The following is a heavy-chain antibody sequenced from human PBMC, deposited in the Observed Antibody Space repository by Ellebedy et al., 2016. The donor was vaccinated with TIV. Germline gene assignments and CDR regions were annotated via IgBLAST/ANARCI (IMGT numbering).Heavy chain of an antibody. CDR1: GRTFTSSA. CDR2: IITSLGLGTV. CDR3: ATFVRGAGQFDH. D-gene: IGHD6-19*01. V-gene: IGHV1-69*06. J-gene: IGHJ4*02. Sequence: AASVKVSCTSSGRTFTSSAITCARQTPGQGLEWIRGIITSLGLGTVKIVQKFQDRVTISADISTSTTYMDLIRLTSDDTAVYYCATFVRGAGQFDHWGQGTLVTVSS.